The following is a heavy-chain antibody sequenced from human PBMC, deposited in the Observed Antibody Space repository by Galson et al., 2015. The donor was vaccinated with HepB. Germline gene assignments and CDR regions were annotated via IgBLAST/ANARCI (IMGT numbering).Heavy chain of an antibody. V-gene: IGHV3-21*01. Sequence: SLRLSCAASGFTFSSYSMNWVRQAPGKGLEWVSSISSSSNYIYYADSVKGRFTISRDNAKNSLYLQMNSLRAEDTAVYYCARDRRQWLVDAFDTWGQGTMVTVSS. CDR1: GFTFSSYS. CDR2: ISSSSNYI. J-gene: IGHJ3*02. CDR3: ARDRRQWLVDAFDT. D-gene: IGHD6-19*01.